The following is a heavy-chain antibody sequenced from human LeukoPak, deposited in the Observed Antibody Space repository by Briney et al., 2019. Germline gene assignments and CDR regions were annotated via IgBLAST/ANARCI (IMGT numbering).Heavy chain of an antibody. CDR3: ARSVYNTLAY. Sequence: SETLSLTCAVYGGSFSGYYWSWIRQPPGKGLEWIGEINHSGSTNYNPSLKSRVTISVDTSKNQFSLKLSSVTAADTAVYYCARSVYNTLAYWGQGTLVTVSS. V-gene: IGHV4-34*01. J-gene: IGHJ4*02. D-gene: IGHD1-14*01. CDR2: INHSGST. CDR1: GGSFSGYY.